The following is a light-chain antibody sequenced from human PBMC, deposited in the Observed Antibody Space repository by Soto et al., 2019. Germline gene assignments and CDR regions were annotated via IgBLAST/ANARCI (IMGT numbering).Light chain of an antibody. V-gene: IGLV2-14*01. J-gene: IGLJ1*01. CDR1: STDVGRYNY. CDR2: DVS. CDR3: TSYTSDSTYV. Sequence: QSVLTQPASVSGSPGQSITISCSGTSTDVGRYNYVSWYQQHPGKAPKLMVYDVSNRPSWVSNRFSGSKSGITASLTISGLQAEDEDDYYCTSYTSDSTYVFGTGNKVTVL.